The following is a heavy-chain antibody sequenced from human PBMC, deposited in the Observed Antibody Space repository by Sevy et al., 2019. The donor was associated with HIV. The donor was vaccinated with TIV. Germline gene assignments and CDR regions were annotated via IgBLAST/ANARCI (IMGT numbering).Heavy chain of an antibody. V-gene: IGHV3-9*01. CDR3: VKDKVDGDSGYGLFDF. CDR1: GFTFDDYA. Sequence: GGSLRLSCAASGFTFDDYAMHWVRQAPGKGLEWVSGLGRYSGTIGYADSVKGRFTISRDNARNPLYLQMNSLRAEDTASYYCVKDKVDGDSGYGLFDFWGQGTLVTVSS. CDR2: LGRYSGTI. D-gene: IGHD5-12*01. J-gene: IGHJ4*02.